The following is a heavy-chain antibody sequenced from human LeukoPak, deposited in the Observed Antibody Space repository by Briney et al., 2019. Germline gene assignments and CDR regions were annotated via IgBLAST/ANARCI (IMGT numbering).Heavy chain of an antibody. Sequence: GGSLRLSCAAFGFAFSSYEMNWVRQAPGKGLEWVSYISSSGSTIYYADSVKGRFTISRDNAKNSLYLQMNSLRAEDTAVYYCARLNIVATIRYYYYYGMDVWGKGTTVTVSS. CDR1: GFAFSSYE. CDR2: ISSSGSTI. J-gene: IGHJ6*04. D-gene: IGHD5-12*01. CDR3: ARLNIVATIRYYYYYGMDV. V-gene: IGHV3-48*03.